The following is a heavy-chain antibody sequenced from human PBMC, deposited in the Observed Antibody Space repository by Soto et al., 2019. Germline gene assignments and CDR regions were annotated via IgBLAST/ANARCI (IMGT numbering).Heavy chain of an antibody. J-gene: IGHJ6*02. CDR3: ASFYSSSPYYGMDV. CDR2: IIPISGTA. V-gene: IGHV1-69*13. CDR1: GGTFSSYA. Sequence: ASVKVSCKASGGTFSSYAISWVRQAPGQGLEWMGGIIPISGTANYAQKFQGRVTITADESTSTAYMELSSLRSEDTAVYYCASFYSSSPYYGMDVWGQGTTVTVSS. D-gene: IGHD6-6*01.